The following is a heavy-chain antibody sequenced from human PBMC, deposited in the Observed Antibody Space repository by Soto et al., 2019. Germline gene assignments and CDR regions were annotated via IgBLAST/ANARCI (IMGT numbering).Heavy chain of an antibody. CDR2: VFFSGGA. V-gene: IGHV4-59*08. Sequence: QVQLLESGPGLVKPSETLSLTCTVSGGPTSSSYWSWIRQPPGKGLEWIGYVFFSGGASYDPSLNSRVTISVDTSKNQFSLKLSSVTAADTAVYFCARHGGETIGPRRAGRGYFDSWGPGILVTVSS. J-gene: IGHJ4*01. D-gene: IGHD6-6*01. CDR3: ARHGGETIGPRRAGRGYFDS. CDR1: GGPTSSSY.